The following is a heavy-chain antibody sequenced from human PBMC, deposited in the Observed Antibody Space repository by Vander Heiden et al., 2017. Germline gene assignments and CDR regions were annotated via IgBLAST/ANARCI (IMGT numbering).Heavy chain of an antibody. J-gene: IGHJ4*02. D-gene: IGHD4-17*01. CDR3: ATEATTRPFNY. Sequence: EVRLVQSGGGLVQPGGSLRISGAASGLTFRSYWMHWLRPAPGKGLVWVSRIDHDGSSASYADSVKGRFTISRDNAKNTLFLQMTSLRAEDTAVYYCATEATTRPFNYWGQGTLVTVSS. V-gene: IGHV3-74*01. CDR2: IDHDGSSA. CDR1: GLTFRSYW.